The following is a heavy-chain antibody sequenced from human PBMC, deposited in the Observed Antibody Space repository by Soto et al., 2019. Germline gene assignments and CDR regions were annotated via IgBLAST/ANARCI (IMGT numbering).Heavy chain of an antibody. D-gene: IGHD4-4*01. CDR2: INHSGST. Sequence: SETLSLTCAVYGGSFSGYYWSWIRQPPGKGLEWIGEINHSGSTNYNPSLKSRVTISVDTSKNQFSLKLSSVTAADTAVYYCARRIKVMTTVTTTNNWFDPWGQGTLVTVSS. V-gene: IGHV4-34*01. CDR3: ARRIKVMTTVTTTNNWFDP. CDR1: GGSFSGYY. J-gene: IGHJ5*02.